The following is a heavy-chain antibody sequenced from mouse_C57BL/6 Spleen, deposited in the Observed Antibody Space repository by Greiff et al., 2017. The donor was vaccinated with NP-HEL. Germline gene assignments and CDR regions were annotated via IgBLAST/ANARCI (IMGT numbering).Heavy chain of an antibody. CDR1: GYAFTNYL. V-gene: IGHV1-54*01. Sequence: VHLVESGAELVRPGTSVKVSCKASGYAFTNYLIEWVKQRPGQGLEWIGVINPGSGGTNYNEKFKGKATLTADKSSSTAYMPLSSLTSEDSAVYFCARGGYHGGYFDYWGQGTTLTVSS. D-gene: IGHD2-2*01. CDR2: INPGSGGT. CDR3: ARGGYHGGYFDY. J-gene: IGHJ2*01.